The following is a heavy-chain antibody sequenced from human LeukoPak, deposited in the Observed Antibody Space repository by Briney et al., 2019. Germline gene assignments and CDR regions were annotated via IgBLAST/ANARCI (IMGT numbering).Heavy chain of an antibody. J-gene: IGHJ3*02. CDR2: IYTSGST. Sequence: PSQTLSLTCTVSGGSISSGGYYWSWIRQPAGKGLEWIGRIYTSGSTNYNPSLKSRVTISVDTSKNQFSLKLSSVTAADTAVYYCARDSLAYYDFWSGYNAFDIWGQGTMVTVSS. D-gene: IGHD3-3*01. CDR3: ARDSLAYYDFWSGYNAFDI. V-gene: IGHV4-61*02. CDR1: GGSISSGGYY.